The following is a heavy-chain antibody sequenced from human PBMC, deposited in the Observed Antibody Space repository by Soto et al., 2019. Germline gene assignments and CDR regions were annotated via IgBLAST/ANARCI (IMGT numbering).Heavy chain of an antibody. V-gene: IGHV4-59*08. CDR2: IYYSGST. CDR3: ARVDYGDYAPHYYYYYMDV. CDR1: GGSVSSYC. D-gene: IGHD4-17*01. J-gene: IGHJ6*03. Sequence: SETLSLTCTVSGGSVSSYCWSWIRQPPGKGLEWIGYIYYSGSTNYNPSLKSRVTISVDTSKNQFSLKLSSVTAADTAVYYCARVDYGDYAPHYYYYYMDVWGKGTTVTVSS.